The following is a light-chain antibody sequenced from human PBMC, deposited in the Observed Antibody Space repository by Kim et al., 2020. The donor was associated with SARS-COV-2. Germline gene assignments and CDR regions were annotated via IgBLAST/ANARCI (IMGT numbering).Light chain of an antibody. CDR1: QSISSW. CDR2: DVS. Sequence: DIQMTQSPSTLFASVGDRVTITCRASQSISSWLAWYQQKAGKAPNLLIYDVSTLETGVPSRFSGSGSGTEFTLTIRSLQPDDFATYYCQQYNGYSVTFGQGTKVDIK. CDR3: QQYNGYSVT. J-gene: IGKJ1*01. V-gene: IGKV1-5*01.